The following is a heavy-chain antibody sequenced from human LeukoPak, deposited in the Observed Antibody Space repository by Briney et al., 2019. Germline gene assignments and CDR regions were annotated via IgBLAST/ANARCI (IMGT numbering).Heavy chain of an antibody. D-gene: IGHD1-26*01. CDR3: ARSGATPDAFDI. V-gene: IGHV1-8*02. CDR2: MNPNSGNT. J-gene: IGHJ3*02. Sequence: ASVKVSCKASGYTFTSYGISWVRQATGQGLEWMGWMNPNSGNTGYAQKFQGRVTMTRNTSISTAYMELSSLRSEDTAVYYCARSGATPDAFDIWGQGTMVTVSS. CDR1: GYTFTSYG.